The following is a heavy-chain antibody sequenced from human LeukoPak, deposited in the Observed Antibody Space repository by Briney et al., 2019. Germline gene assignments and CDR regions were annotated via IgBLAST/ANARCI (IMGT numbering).Heavy chain of an antibody. V-gene: IGHV1-18*01. CDR2: INACNGNT. D-gene: IGHD3-22*01. Sequence: ASVKDSCKASGYTFTSYGISWVRQAPGQGLEWMGWINACNGNTNYAQKLQGRATMTTDTSTSTAHLELRSMRSDDTAVYYSARVVIPGGSAYYYDRSGYPWGQGTLVTVSS. CDR3: ARVVIPGGSAYYYDRSGYP. CDR1: GYTFTSYG. J-gene: IGHJ5*02.